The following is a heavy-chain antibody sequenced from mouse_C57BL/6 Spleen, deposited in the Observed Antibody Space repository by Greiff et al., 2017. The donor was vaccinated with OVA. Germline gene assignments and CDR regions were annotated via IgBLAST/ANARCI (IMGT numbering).Heavy chain of an antibody. CDR2: IDPEDAET. J-gene: IGHJ1*03. V-gene: IGHV14-2*01. CDR3: AGSEVLLGYFDV. Sequence: EVQLQQSGAELVKPGASVKLSCTASGFNIKDYYMHWVKQRTEQGLEWIGRIDPEDAETKYAPKFQGKATITADTSSNTAYLQLSSLTSEDTAVYYCAGSEVLLGYFDVWGTGTTVTVSS. CDR1: GFNIKDYY. D-gene: IGHD1-1*01.